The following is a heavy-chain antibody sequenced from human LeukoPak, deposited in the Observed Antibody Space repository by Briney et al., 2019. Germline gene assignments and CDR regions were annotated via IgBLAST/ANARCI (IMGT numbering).Heavy chain of an antibody. CDR3: ARDRDGFGELLPYYYYYGMDV. CDR2: IKEDGSNK. J-gene: IGHJ6*02. CDR1: GFTFSDYC. D-gene: IGHD3-10*01. V-gene: IGHV3-7*01. Sequence: SGGSLRLSCEASGFTFSDYCMSWIRQAPGKGLEWVAFIKEDGSNKFYVGSVKGRFTISRDNAKNSLYLQMNSLRAEDTAVYYCARDRDGFGELLPYYYYYGMDVGGQGTTVTVSS.